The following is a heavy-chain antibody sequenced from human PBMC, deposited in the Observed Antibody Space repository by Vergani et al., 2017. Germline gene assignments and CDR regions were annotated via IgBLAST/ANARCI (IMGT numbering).Heavy chain of an antibody. CDR2: IYYSGTT. V-gene: IGHV4-31*03. CDR1: GAYVGSGGYY. Sequence: QVQLQESGPGLVKASQTLSLICSASGAYVGSGGYYWGWVPQCPGMSLDWIGNIYYSGTTYCNPSLESRLIISLDTSENRLSLKLTLVNAADTAVYYCARQKYYYMDVWGKGATVTVS. CDR3: ARQKYYYMDV. J-gene: IGHJ6*03.